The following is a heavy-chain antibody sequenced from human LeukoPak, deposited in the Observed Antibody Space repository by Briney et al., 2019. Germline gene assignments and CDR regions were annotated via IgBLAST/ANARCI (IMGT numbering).Heavy chain of an antibody. Sequence: GGSLRLSCAASGFTFSNYWMNWVRQPTGKGLEWVSVIGTAGNTYYTDSVKGRFTISRENAKNSLYLQMDNLRAEDTAVYYCARSKSYSSGWTDFDCWGQGTLVTVSS. D-gene: IGHD6-19*01. J-gene: IGHJ4*02. CDR1: GFTFSNYW. CDR2: IGTAGNT. V-gene: IGHV3-13*01. CDR3: ARSKSYSSGWTDFDC.